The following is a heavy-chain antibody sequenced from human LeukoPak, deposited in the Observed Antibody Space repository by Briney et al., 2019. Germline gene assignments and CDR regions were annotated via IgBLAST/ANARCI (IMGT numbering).Heavy chain of an antibody. CDR3: ARYPGSAEYRHYYYMDV. CDR2: NSGSS. CDR1: GGSISNYF. Sequence: SETLSLTCTISGGSISNYFWSWIRQPPGEGLESIGYNSGSSNYNPSLKSRVTISVDTSKNQFSLKLSSVTAADTAVYYCARYPGSAEYRHYYYMDVWGKGTTVTVSS. D-gene: IGHD2-15*01. V-gene: IGHV4-59*01. J-gene: IGHJ6*03.